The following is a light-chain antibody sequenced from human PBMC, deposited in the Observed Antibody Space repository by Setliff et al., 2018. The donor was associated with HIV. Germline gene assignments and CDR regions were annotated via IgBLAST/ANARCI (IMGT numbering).Light chain of an antibody. Sequence: QSALTQPASVSGSPGQSITISCTGASSDIGSYNLVSWYQHHPGKAPKLMIYDVRKRPSGASDRFSGSKSDNTASLTISGLQAEDEAHYYCCSYAGSGTVIFGGGTKVTVL. CDR3: CSYAGSGTVI. CDR2: DVR. CDR1: SSDIGSYNL. J-gene: IGLJ2*01. V-gene: IGLV2-23*02.